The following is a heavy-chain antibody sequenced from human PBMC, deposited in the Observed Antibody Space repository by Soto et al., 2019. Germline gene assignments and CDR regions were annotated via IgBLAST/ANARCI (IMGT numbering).Heavy chain of an antibody. J-gene: IGHJ4*02. Sequence: ASVKVSCKASGYIFTGYYMHWVRQAPGQGLEWMGWINPNSGDTNYTQKFQGWVTMTRDTSISTAYMELSRLRSDDTAVYYCATSRISIAVAGETEYYFDYWGQGTPGHRLL. CDR2: INPNSGDT. D-gene: IGHD6-19*01. CDR3: ATSRISIAVAGETEYYFDY. CDR1: GYIFTGYY. V-gene: IGHV1-2*04.